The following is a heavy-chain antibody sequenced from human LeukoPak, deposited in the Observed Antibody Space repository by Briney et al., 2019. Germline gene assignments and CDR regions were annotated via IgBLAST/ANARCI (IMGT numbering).Heavy chain of an antibody. CDR2: ISGDRSTI. J-gene: IGHJ4*02. CDR3: ARDRPVVGAIDF. D-gene: IGHD1-26*01. V-gene: IGHV3-48*04. Sequence: PGGSLRLSCGASGFTFSDYAMLWVRQAPGKGLEWISFISGDRSTIFLADSVRGRFITSRDNAQNSLYLQMNSLRAEGTAVYYCARDRPVVGAIDFWGQGTLVTVSS. CDR1: GFTFSDYA.